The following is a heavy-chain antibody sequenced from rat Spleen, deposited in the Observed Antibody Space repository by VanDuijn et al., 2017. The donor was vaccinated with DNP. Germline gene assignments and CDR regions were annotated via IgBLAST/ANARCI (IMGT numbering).Heavy chain of an antibody. V-gene: IGHV3-1*01. D-gene: IGHD1-1*01. Sequence: EVQLQESGPGLVKPSQSLSLTCSVTGHPITSNYRGWIRIFPGSKMEWMGYISYSGSTRYNPSLKSRISITRDTSENQFFLHLNSVTTEDTATYYCARWVRYFDSWGQGVMVTVSS. J-gene: IGHJ2*01. CDR1: GHPITSNY. CDR3: ARWVRYFDS. CDR2: ISYSGST.